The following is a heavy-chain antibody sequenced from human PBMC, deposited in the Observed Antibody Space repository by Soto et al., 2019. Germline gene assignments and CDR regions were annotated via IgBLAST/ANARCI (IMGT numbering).Heavy chain of an antibody. Sequence: QVQLVESGGGVVQPGRSLRLSCAASGFTFSNYAMHWVRQAPGKGLEWVANILNDGTNKNYADSVKGRFTISRDNSQNTVYLQMNTLRLEDTAVYYCTRGRDGYDWGDAVDIWGQGTLVRVSS. CDR1: GFTFSNYA. CDR3: TRGRDGYDWGDAVDI. J-gene: IGHJ3*02. D-gene: IGHD3-10*02. CDR2: ILNDGTNK. V-gene: IGHV3-30-3*01.